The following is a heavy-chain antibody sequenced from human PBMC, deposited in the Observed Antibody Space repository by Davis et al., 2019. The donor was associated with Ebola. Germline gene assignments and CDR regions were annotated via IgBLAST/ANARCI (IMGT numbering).Heavy chain of an antibody. CDR1: GFTFDDYA. V-gene: IGHV3-9*01. J-gene: IGHJ1*01. D-gene: IGHD6-13*01. Sequence: PGGSLRLSCAASGFTFDDYAMHWVRQAPGKGLEWVSGISWNSGSIGYADSVKGRFTISRDNAKNSLYLQMNSLRAEDTALYYCAKDPYSSWYGDFQHWGQGTLVTVSS. CDR2: ISWNSGSI. CDR3: AKDPYSSWYGDFQH.